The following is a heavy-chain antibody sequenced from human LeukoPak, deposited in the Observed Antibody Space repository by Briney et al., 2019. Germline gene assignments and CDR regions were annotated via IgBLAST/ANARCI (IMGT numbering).Heavy chain of an antibody. CDR1: GFSVSNYY. D-gene: IGHD3-16*01. CDR2: IYSDGST. Sequence: GGSLRLSCAASGFSVSNYYMGWVRQTPGKELEWVSNIYSDGSTHYADSMKGRFTISRDNSRNTVHLQMNNLRIEDTAVYFCARLETLGLWRFNYWGQGTLVTVSS. CDR3: ARLETLGLWRFNY. J-gene: IGHJ4*02. V-gene: IGHV3-53*01.